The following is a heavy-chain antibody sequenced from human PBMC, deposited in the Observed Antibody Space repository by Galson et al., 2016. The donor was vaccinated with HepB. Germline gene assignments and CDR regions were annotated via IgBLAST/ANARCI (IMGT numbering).Heavy chain of an antibody. Sequence: ETLSLTCAVSGGSISSNNWWSWVRQPPGKGLEWIGEIYHSGSTNNNPSLKSRVTISVDKSKNQFSLKLSSVTAADTAVYYCARSPYYYDSSGYYYYYGMNVWGQGTTVTVSS. V-gene: IGHV4-4*02. CDR1: GGSISSNNW. J-gene: IGHJ6*02. D-gene: IGHD3-22*01. CDR2: IYHSGST. CDR3: ARSPYYYDSSGYYYYYGMNV.